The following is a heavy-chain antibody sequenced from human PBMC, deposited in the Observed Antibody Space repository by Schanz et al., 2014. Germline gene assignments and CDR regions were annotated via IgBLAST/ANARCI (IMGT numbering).Heavy chain of an antibody. CDR2: INSDGTKR. Sequence: VQLVESGGGLVQPGGSLRLSCTASGFTFSSYSMNWVRQAPGKGLEWVAFINSDGTKRFYADSVKSRFTISRDNSRNTLYLQMNSLRAEDTAVYYCARAGYDADNWFDPWGQGTLVTVSS. V-gene: IGHV3-33*08. CDR3: ARAGYDADNWFDP. CDR1: GFTFSSYS. D-gene: IGHD2-2*01. J-gene: IGHJ5*02.